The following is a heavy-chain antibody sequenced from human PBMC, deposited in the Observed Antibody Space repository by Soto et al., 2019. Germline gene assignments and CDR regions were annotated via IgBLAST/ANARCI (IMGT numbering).Heavy chain of an antibody. CDR2: ISYDGSNK. CDR3: AKDRGRSYYYSMDV. CDR1: GFTFSSYG. Sequence: QVQLVESGGGVVQPGRSLRLSCAASGFTFSSYGMHWVRQAPGKGLEWVAVISYDGSNKYYADSVKGRFTISRDNSKNTLYLQMNSLRAEDTAVYYCAKDRGRSYYYSMDVWGQGTTVTVSS. D-gene: IGHD3-16*01. V-gene: IGHV3-30*18. J-gene: IGHJ6*02.